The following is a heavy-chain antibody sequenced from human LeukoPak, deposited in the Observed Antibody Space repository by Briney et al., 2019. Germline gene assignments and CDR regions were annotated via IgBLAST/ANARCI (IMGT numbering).Heavy chain of an antibody. V-gene: IGHV3-7*05. J-gene: IGHJ4*02. CDR1: GFTISLQW. CDR3: ANLRLYDSSGY. CDR2: IKEDGSEK. D-gene: IGHD3-22*01. Sequence: GGSLRLSCAASGFTISLQWMSWVRQAPGKGLEWVANIKEDGSEKNYVDSVKGRFTISRDNSKNTLYMQMNSLRAEDKAVYYCANLRLYDSSGYWGQGTLVTVSS.